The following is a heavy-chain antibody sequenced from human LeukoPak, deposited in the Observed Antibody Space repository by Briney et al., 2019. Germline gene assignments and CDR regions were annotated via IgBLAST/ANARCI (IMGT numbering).Heavy chain of an antibody. CDR2: IYYSGST. CDR3: ARDRTGRGGVFDP. V-gene: IGHV4-59*11. D-gene: IGHD3/OR15-3a*01. J-gene: IGHJ5*02. Sequence: SETLSLTCTVSGGSISSHYWSWIRQPPGRGLGWIGYIYYSGSTNYNPSLKSRVTITVDTSKTQFTLKLSPVTAADAAVYYCARDRTGRGGVFDPWGQGTLVTVSS. CDR1: GGSISSHY.